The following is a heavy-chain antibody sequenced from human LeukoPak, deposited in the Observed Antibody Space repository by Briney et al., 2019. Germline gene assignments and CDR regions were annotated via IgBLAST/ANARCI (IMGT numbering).Heavy chain of an antibody. V-gene: IGHV4-38-2*02. D-gene: IGHD2-21*02. Sequence: SETLALICTVSGYSISSGYYWGWIRPSPGKGLEWIGSIFHGGSTYYNPSLRSRVIVSVDTSKNHFSLKMSSVTAADTAVYYCARDLASCAGDCYSDGFDYWGQGALVTVSS. J-gene: IGHJ4*02. CDR3: ARDLASCAGDCYSDGFDY. CDR2: IFHGGST. CDR1: GYSISSGYY.